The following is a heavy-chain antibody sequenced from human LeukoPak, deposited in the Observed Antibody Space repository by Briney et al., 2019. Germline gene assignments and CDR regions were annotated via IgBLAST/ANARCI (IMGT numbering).Heavy chain of an antibody. CDR2: IKQDGSDK. D-gene: IGHD6-19*01. Sequence: GGSLRLSCAASGFTFRNNWMSWVRQAPGKGLEWVANIKQDGSDKNYVDSVKGRFTISRDNTKNSLSMQMNSLGAEDTAVYYCARETPDSSGWDWGQGTVVTVSS. V-gene: IGHV3-7*01. CDR3: ARETPDSSGWD. CDR1: GFTFRNNW. J-gene: IGHJ1*01.